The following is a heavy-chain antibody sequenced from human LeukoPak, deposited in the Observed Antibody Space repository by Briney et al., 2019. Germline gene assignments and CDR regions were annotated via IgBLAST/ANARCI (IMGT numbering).Heavy chain of an antibody. J-gene: IGHJ6*02. Sequence: ASVKVSCKASGYTFTSYGISWVRQAPGQGLEWMGWTTAYNGNTKYAQKLQGRVTMTTDTSTSTAYMELRSLRSDDTAVYYCARGLYSGSYYRPYYNGMDVWGQGTTVTVSS. CDR2: TTAYNGNT. D-gene: IGHD1-26*01. CDR3: ARGLYSGSYYRPYYNGMDV. CDR1: GYTFTSYG. V-gene: IGHV1-18*01.